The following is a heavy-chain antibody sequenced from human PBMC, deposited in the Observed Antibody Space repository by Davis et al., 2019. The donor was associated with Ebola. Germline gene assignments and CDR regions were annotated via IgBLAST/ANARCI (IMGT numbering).Heavy chain of an antibody. J-gene: IGHJ4*02. V-gene: IGHV1-2*06. Sequence: AASVKVSCKAVGDTLTSYAMTWVRQAPGQGLEWMGQINPSSGGTKYAQKFQGRVTMTRDTSISTAYLELSRLRSDDTAVYFCARDSFGGYYSFDNWGQGTLVTVSS. CDR2: INPSSGGT. D-gene: IGHD5-12*01. CDR3: ARDSFGGYYSFDN. CDR1: GDTLTSYA.